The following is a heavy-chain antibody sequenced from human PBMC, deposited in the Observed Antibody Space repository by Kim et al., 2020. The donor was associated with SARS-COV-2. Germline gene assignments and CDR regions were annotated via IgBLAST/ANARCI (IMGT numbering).Heavy chain of an antibody. CDR2: IIPIFGKA. Sequence: SVKVSCKASGGTFSSYAISWVRQAPGQGLEWMGGIIPIFGKANYAQKFQGRVTITADESTSTAYMELSSLRSEDTAVYYCAREVNGPGYNWFDPWGQGTLVTVSS. CDR1: GGTFSSYA. V-gene: IGHV1-69*13. CDR3: AREVNGPGYNWFDP. J-gene: IGHJ5*02. D-gene: IGHD2-8*01.